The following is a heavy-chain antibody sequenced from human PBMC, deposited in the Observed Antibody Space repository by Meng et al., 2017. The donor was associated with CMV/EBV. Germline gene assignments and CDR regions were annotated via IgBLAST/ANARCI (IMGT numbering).Heavy chain of an antibody. D-gene: IGHD5-12*01. CDR3: AKGRRVATPGGFDY. J-gene: IGHJ4*02. CDR1: GFTFSNSD. CDR2: VSWNGSRT. Sequence: GESLKISCAASGFTFSNSDMNWVRQAPGKGLEWVSGVSWNGSRTHYADSVKGRFIISRDNAKNSLYLQMNSLRAEDTALYYCAKGRRVATPGGFDYWGQGTLVTVSS. V-gene: IGHV3-19*01.